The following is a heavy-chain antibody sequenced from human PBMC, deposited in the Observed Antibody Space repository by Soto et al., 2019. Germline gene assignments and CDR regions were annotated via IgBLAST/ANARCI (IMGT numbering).Heavy chain of an antibody. V-gene: IGHV3-23*01. CDR1: GLTFSSYA. J-gene: IGHJ4*02. Sequence: PGGSLRLSCAASGLTFSSYAMSWVRQAPGKGLEWVSAISGSGGSTYYADSVKGRFTISRDNSKNTLCLQMNSLRAEDTAVYYCAKDPHVVGATSPYSGFDYWGQGTLVTVSS. CDR3: AKDPHVVGATSPYSGFDY. D-gene: IGHD1-26*01. CDR2: ISGSGGST.